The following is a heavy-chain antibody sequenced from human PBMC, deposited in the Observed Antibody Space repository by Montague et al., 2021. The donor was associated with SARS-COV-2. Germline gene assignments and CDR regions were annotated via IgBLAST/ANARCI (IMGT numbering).Heavy chain of an antibody. V-gene: IGHV4-59*01. CDR2: IYYTGST. CDR1: GGSISPYY. CDR3: ARVGWELRVGDYYLDY. J-gene: IGHJ4*02. Sequence: SETLSLTCTVSGGSISPYYWSWIRQPPGKGLEWIGNIYYTGSTNYNSSLKSRLTIPVDTSENQFSLKVTSVTPADTAVYYCARVGWELRVGDYYLDYWGQGTLVTVSS. D-gene: IGHD1-26*01.